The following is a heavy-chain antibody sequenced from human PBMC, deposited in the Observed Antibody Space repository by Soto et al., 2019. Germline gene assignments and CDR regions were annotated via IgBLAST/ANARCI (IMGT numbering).Heavy chain of an antibody. Sequence: SETLSLTCAVSDGSISSGGYSWSWIRQPPGKGLEWIGYIYHSGSTYYNPSLKSRVTISVDRSKNQFSLKLSSVTAADTAVYYCARGGIAAAGTNWFDPWGQGTLVTVSS. J-gene: IGHJ5*02. CDR2: IYHSGST. CDR3: ARGGIAAAGTNWFDP. D-gene: IGHD6-13*01. CDR1: DGSISSGGYS. V-gene: IGHV4-30-2*01.